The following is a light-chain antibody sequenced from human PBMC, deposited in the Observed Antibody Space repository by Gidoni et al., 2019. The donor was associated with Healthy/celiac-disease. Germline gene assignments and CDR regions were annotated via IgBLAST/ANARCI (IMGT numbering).Light chain of an antibody. J-gene: IGLJ2*01. CDR1: SSDVGGYNY. Sequence: QSALTQPASVSGSPGQSITISCTGTSSDVGGYNYVSWSQQHPGKAPKLMIYDVSNRPSGVSTRFSCSKSGNTASLTISVLQAEDEAYYYCSSYTSSSPVVFGGGTKLTVL. V-gene: IGLV2-14*03. CDR2: DVS. CDR3: SSYTSSSPVV.